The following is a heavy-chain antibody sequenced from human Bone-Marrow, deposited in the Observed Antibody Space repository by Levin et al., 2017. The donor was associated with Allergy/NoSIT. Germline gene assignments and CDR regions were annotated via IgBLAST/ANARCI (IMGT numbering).Heavy chain of an antibody. Sequence: PGGSLRLSCAASGFTFSAYSMNWVRQAPGKGLEWVSVISSTSDTIYYADSVKGRFTISRDNAKNSLYLQMNSLRDEDTSVYYCARDRDLQLWSRHYYYGMDVWGQGTTVTVSS. V-gene: IGHV3-48*02. CDR2: ISSTSDTI. D-gene: IGHD5-18*01. J-gene: IGHJ6*02. CDR1: GFTFSAYS. CDR3: ARDRDLQLWSRHYYYGMDV.